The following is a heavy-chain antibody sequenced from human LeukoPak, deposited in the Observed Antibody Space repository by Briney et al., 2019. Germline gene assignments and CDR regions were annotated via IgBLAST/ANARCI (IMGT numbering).Heavy chain of an antibody. CDR3: ARGHSSSWYPFTY. J-gene: IGHJ4*02. CDR1: GGSFSGYY. V-gene: IGHV4-34*01. D-gene: IGHD6-13*01. Sequence: SETLSLTCAVYGGSFSGYYWSWIRQPPGKGLEWIRELNHSGSTNYNPSLKSRVTISVDTSKNQFSLKLTSVTAADTAVYYCARGHSSSWYPFTYWGQGTLVTVSS. CDR2: LNHSGST.